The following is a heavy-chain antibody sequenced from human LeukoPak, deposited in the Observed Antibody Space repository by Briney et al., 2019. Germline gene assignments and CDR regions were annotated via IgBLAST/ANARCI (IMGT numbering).Heavy chain of an antibody. CDR1: GGSFSGYY. V-gene: IGHV4-34*01. J-gene: IGHJ4*02. CDR3: ARGSEHDYVWGGYRHTNYYFDY. Sequence: SETLSLTCAVYGGSFSGYYWSWIRQPPGKGLEWIGEINHSGSTNYNPSLKSRVTISVDTSKNQFSLKLSSVTAADTAVYYCARGSEHDYVWGGYRHTNYYFDYWGQGTLVTVSS. D-gene: IGHD3-16*02. CDR2: INHSGST.